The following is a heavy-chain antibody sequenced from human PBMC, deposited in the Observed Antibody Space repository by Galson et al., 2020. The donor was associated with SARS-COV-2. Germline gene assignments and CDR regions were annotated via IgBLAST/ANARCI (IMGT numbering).Heavy chain of an antibody. CDR1: GGSFSDYY. CDR3: AGGGRGSTGFYSGMDV. Sequence: PSETLSLTCAVYGGSFSDYYWSWIRQPPGKGLEWVGEIDQSGNTNYNPSLKSRVTITEDTPKNQFSLKLTSVTAADTAVYYFAGGGRGSTGFYSGMDVWGQGSTVTVSS. V-gene: IGHV4-34*01. D-gene: IGHD2-8*02. CDR2: IDQSGNT. J-gene: IGHJ6*02.